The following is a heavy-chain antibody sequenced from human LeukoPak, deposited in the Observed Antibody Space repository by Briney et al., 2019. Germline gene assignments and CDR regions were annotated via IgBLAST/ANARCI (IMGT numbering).Heavy chain of an antibody. V-gene: IGHV3-30*18. J-gene: IGHJ4*02. CDR2: ISYDGRNQ. CDR1: GFTLSRNG. Sequence: GGSLRLSCAAPGFTLSRNGMHWVRKAPGKGLECVAVISYDGRNQYYADSVKGRFTISRDNHKNTLHLQMNSLRAEDTAVYYCAKSVMGFGELSVFDYWGQGALVTVSS. CDR3: AKSVMGFGELSVFDY. D-gene: IGHD3-10*01.